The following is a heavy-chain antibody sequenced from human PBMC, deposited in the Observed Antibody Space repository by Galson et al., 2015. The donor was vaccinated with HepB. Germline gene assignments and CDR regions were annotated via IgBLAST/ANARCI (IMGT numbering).Heavy chain of an antibody. CDR2: INSDGSST. D-gene: IGHD5-12*01. V-gene: IGHV3-74*01. J-gene: IGHJ6*02. CDR3: ARVPVSGYESYYYYYGMDV. Sequence: SLRLSCAASGFTFSSYWMHWVRQAPGKGLVWVSRINSDGSSTSYADSVKGRFTISRDNAKNTLYLQMNSLRAEDTAVYYCARVPVSGYESYYYYYGMDVWGQGTTVTVSS. CDR1: GFTFSSYW.